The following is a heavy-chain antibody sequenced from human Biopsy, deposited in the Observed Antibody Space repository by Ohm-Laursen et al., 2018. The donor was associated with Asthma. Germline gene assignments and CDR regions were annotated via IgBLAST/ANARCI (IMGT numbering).Heavy chain of an antibody. CDR3: ARDQGDSKFDY. CDR2: SSYSGFR. D-gene: IGHD3-16*01. Sequence: GTLSLTCAVSGGSISSGGFSWTWIRQPPGKGLEWIGLSSYSGFRKYNPSLKSRVTISVDTSKNQLSLNLTSVIAAGTAVYYCARDQGDSKFDYWGQGILVTVSS. V-gene: IGHV4-61*08. CDR1: GGSISSGGFS. J-gene: IGHJ4*02.